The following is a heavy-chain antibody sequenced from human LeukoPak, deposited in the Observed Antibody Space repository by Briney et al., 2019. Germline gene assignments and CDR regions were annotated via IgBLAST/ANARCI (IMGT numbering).Heavy chain of an antibody. CDR2: IYYTGTS. J-gene: IGHJ5*02. Sequence: PSETLSLTCTVSGGSVLNYYWSWIRQPPGKRLEWVGIIYYTGTSNSSPSLGSRVSMSVDSSKNQFSLQLKSVTAADTAVYFCARDQKFSYFDPWGQGTLVTVS. V-gene: IGHV4-59*02. D-gene: IGHD1-26*01. CDR3: ARDQKFSYFDP. CDR1: GGSVLNYY.